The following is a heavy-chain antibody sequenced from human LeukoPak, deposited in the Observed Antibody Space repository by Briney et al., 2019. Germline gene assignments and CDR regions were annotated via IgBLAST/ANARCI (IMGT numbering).Heavy chain of an antibody. Sequence: GGSLRLSCAASGFTFDDYAMHWVRQAPGKGLEWVSGISWNSGSIGYADSVKGRFTISRDNAKNSLYLQMNSLRAEDTALYYCAKGRGYSYWDAFDIWGQGTMVTVSS. CDR3: AKGRGYSYWDAFDI. CDR2: ISWNSGSI. D-gene: IGHD5-18*01. CDR1: GFTFDDYA. V-gene: IGHV3-9*01. J-gene: IGHJ3*02.